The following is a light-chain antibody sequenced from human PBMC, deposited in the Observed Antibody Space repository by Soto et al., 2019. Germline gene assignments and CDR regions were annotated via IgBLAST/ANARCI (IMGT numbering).Light chain of an antibody. J-gene: IGLJ2*01. CDR1: SDINVGTYR. CDR2: YKSDSDN. Sequence: QPVLTQPSSLSASPGASASLTCTLRSDINVGTYRIYWYQQKPGSPPQFLLRYKSDSDNQQGSGVPSRFSGSKDASANAGILLISGLQSEDEADYYCLIWHSSAVVFGGGTKVTVL. V-gene: IGLV5-45*03. CDR3: LIWHSSAVV.